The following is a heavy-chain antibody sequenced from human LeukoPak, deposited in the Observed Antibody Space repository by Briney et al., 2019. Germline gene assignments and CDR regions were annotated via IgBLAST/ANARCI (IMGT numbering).Heavy chain of an antibody. V-gene: IGHV3-30*02. CDR3: AKFGDGDDYNLDY. J-gene: IGHJ4*02. D-gene: IGHD5-24*01. CDR2: IRYDGINE. CDR1: GFTFSNYG. Sequence: GGSLRVSCVASGFTFSNYGIHWVRQAPGKGLEWVAFIRYDGINEYYADSVKGRFTISRDNSKNTLYLQMNSLRAEDTAVYYCAKFGDGDDYNLDYWGQGSLVTVSS.